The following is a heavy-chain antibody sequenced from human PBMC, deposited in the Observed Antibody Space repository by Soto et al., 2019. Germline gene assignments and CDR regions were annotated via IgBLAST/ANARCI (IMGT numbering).Heavy chain of an antibody. CDR1: GFTCDDYA. CDR2: ISWNSGSI. J-gene: IGHJ6*02. Sequence: GGSLRLSCAASGFTCDDYAMHWVRQAPGKGLEWVSGISWNSGSIGYADSVKGRFTISRXXXKXSLHLQMNSLRAEDTALYYCAKTDHMDVWGQGTTVTVSS. CDR3: AKTDHMDV. V-gene: IGHV3-9*01.